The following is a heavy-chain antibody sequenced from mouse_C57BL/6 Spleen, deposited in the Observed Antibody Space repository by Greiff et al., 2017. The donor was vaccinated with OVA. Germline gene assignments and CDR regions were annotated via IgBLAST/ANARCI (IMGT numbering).Heavy chain of an antibody. J-gene: IGHJ1*03. CDR1: GYSFTDYN. CDR2: INPNSGTT. Sequence: EVQLQQSGPELVKPGASVKISCKASGYSFTDYNMNWVKQSNGKSLEWIGVINPNSGTTSYNQKFKGKATLTVAQSSRTAYMQRNSLTSEASAVYYCARDYYGSSPYWYVDVWGTGTTVTVSS. CDR3: ARDYYGSSPYWYVDV. D-gene: IGHD1-1*01. V-gene: IGHV1-39*01.